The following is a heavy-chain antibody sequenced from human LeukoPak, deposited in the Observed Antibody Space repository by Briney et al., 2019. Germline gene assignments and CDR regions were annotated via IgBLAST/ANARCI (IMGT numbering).Heavy chain of an antibody. CDR1: GGSISSYY. Sequence: SETLSLTCTVSGGSISSYYWTWIRQPAGKGLEWIGRIYTSGSTDFDPSLKSRVNMSVDTSKNQFSLKLTSVTAADTAVYFCAIYDSSGAYFQHWGQGTLVTVSS. CDR2: IYTSGST. D-gene: IGHD3-22*01. V-gene: IGHV4-4*07. CDR3: AIYDSSGAYFQH. J-gene: IGHJ1*01.